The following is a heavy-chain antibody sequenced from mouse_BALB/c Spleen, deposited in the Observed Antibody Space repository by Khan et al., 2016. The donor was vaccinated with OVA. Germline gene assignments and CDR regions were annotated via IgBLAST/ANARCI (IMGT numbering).Heavy chain of an antibody. Sequence: EVQLQESGGDLVKPGGSLKLSCAASGFTFSTYGMSWVRQTPDKRLEWVATVSTGGGYTYYPDSVKGRFTISRDNAKNTLYLQMSSLKSEDTAMFYCARLAYYYDSEGFAYWGQGTLVTVS. CDR3: ARLAYYYDSEGFAY. V-gene: IGHV5-6*01. D-gene: IGHD1-1*01. J-gene: IGHJ3*01. CDR1: GFTFSTYG. CDR2: VSTGGGYT.